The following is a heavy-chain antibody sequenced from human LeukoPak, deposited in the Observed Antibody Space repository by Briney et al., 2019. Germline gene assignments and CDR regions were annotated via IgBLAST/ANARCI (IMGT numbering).Heavy chain of an antibody. J-gene: IGHJ6*02. D-gene: IGHD3-3*01. CDR2: ISYDGSNK. CDR1: GFTFSSYG. CDR3: AKERSYDFWSGYSNYYYYYGMDV. Sequence: PGRSLRLSCAASGFTFSSYGMHWVRQAPGKGLEWVAVISYDGSNKYYADSVKGRFTISRDNSKNPLYLQMNSLRAEDTAVYYCAKERSYDFWSGYSNYYYYYGMDVWGQGTTVTVS. V-gene: IGHV3-30*18.